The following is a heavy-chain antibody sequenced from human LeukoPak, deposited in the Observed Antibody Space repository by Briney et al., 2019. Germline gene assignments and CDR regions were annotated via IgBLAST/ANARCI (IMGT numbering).Heavy chain of an antibody. CDR1: GFTFSSYG. D-gene: IGHD3-22*01. CDR2: ISYDGSNK. Sequence: GGSLRLSCAASGFTFSSYGMHWVRQAPGKGLEWVAVISYDGSNKYYADSVKGRFTISRDNSKNTLYLQMNSLRAEDTAVYYCAKVVNYDSSGYFDYWGQGTLVTVSS. J-gene: IGHJ4*02. V-gene: IGHV3-30*18. CDR3: AKVVNYDSSGYFDY.